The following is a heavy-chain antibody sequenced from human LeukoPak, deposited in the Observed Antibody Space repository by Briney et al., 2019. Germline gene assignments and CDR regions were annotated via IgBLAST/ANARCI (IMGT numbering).Heavy chain of an antibody. CDR3: ARVPCSSTSCYTGIYYGMDV. CDR1: GFTFSIYS. CDR2: ISSSSSTI. D-gene: IGHD2-2*02. J-gene: IGHJ6*02. Sequence: GGSLRLSCAASGFTFSIYSMNWVRQAPGKGLEWVSYISSSSSTIYYADSVKGRFTISRDNAKNSLYLQMNSLRAEDTAVYYCARVPCSSTSCYTGIYYGMDVWGQGTTVTVSS. V-gene: IGHV3-48*01.